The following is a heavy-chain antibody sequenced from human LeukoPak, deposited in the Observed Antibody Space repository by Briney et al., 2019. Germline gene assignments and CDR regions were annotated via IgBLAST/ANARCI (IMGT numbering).Heavy chain of an antibody. CDR3: ARHILEEHWFDP. D-gene: IGHD1-1*01. V-gene: IGHV4-61*02. Sequence: PSETLSLTCTVSSDSINSGNYYWNWIRQPAGKGLEWIGRIYSSGSTNYNPSLKSRVTISVDTSKNQFSLKVTSVTAADTAVYYCARHILEEHWFDPWGLGTLVIVSS. CDR1: SDSINSGNYY. J-gene: IGHJ5*02. CDR2: IYSSGST.